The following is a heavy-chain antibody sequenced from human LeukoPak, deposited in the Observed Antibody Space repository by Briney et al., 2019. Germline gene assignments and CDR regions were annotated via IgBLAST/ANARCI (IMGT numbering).Heavy chain of an antibody. CDR3: AKVTRIRIYYDFWSGYAYYFDY. V-gene: IGHV3-23*01. CDR1: GFTFSSYA. D-gene: IGHD3-3*01. Sequence: PGGSLRLSCAASGFTFSSYAMSWVRRAPGKGLEWVSAISGSGGSTYYADSVKGRFTISRDNSKNTLYLQMNSLRAEDTAVYYCAKVTRIRIYYDFWSGYAYYFDYWGQGTLVTVSS. CDR2: ISGSGGST. J-gene: IGHJ4*02.